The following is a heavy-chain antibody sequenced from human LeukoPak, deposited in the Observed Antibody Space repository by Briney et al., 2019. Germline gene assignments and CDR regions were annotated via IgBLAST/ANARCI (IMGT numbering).Heavy chain of an antibody. CDR3: ARGRGYSSGWHFDY. V-gene: IGHV4-34*01. CDR1: GGSFSGYY. Sequence: SETLSLTCAVYGGSFSGYYWSWIRQPPGKGLEWIGEINHSGSTNYNPSLKSRVTISADTSKNQFSLKLSSVTAADTAVYYCARGRGYSSGWHFDYWGQGTLVTVSS. J-gene: IGHJ4*02. CDR2: INHSGST. D-gene: IGHD6-19*01.